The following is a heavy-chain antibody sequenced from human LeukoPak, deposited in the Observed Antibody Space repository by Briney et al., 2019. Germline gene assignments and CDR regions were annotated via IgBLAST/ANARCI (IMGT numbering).Heavy chain of an antibody. D-gene: IGHD3-22*01. CDR1: GYTFTGYY. CDR2: INPNSGGT. V-gene: IGHV1-2*02. J-gene: IGHJ4*02. CDR3: ASTSYDSSGYIDY. Sequence: GASVKVSCKASGYTFTGYYMHWVRQAPGQGLEWMGWINPNSGGTNYAQKFQGRVTMTRDTSISTAYMELSRLRSDDAAVYYCASTSYDSSGYIDYWGQGTLVTVSS.